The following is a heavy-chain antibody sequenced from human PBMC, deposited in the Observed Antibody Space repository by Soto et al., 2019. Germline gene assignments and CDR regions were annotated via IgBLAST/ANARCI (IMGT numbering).Heavy chain of an antibody. D-gene: IGHD2-15*01. CDR1: GYTFISYG. J-gene: IGHJ4*02. Sequence: QVQLVQSGAEVKKPGASVKVSCKASGYTFISYGISWVRQAPGQGLEWMGWISTYNGNTNYAQKVQGRVTMTTDTSTSTAYLDLRSLRSDDTAVYYCARDHSGGYCSCGICQSGFWGYWGQGTLLTVSS. CDR3: ARDHSGGYCSCGICQSGFWGY. V-gene: IGHV1-18*01. CDR2: ISTYNGNT.